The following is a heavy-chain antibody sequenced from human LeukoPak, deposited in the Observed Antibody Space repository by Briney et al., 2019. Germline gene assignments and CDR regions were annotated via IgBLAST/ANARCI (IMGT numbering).Heavy chain of an antibody. CDR1: GGPISSSSYY. CDR3: ARVLGYGGKQLLYSEVGFFDI. CDR2: IYYSGST. Sequence: PSETLSLTCTVSGGPISSSSYYWGWIRQPPGKRLEWIGSIYYSGSTYYNPSLKSRVTISVDTSKNQFSLKLSSVTAADTAVYYCARVLGYGGKQLLYSEVGFFDIWGQGTMVTVSS. V-gene: IGHV4-39*07. D-gene: IGHD2-2*02. J-gene: IGHJ3*02.